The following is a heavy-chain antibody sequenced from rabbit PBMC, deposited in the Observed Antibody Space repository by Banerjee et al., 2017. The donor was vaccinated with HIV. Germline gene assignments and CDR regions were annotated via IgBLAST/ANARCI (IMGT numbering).Heavy chain of an antibody. V-gene: IGHV1S45*01. D-gene: IGHD1-1*01. Sequence: QEQLVESGGGLVQPEGSLTLTCTASGFTLNYYVMYWVRQAPGKGLEWIGSINNAINTTYYANWAKGRFTISKTSSTTVTLQMTSLTAADTATYFCARNYLIYLNLWGQGTLVTVS. CDR1: GFTLNYYV. CDR2: INNAINTT. CDR3: ARNYLIYLNL. J-gene: IGHJ3*01.